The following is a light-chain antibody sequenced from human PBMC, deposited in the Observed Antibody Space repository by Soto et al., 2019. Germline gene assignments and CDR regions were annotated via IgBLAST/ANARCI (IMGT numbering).Light chain of an antibody. CDR3: SSYAGSSTLV. J-gene: IGLJ3*02. CDR2: EVS. V-gene: IGLV2-8*01. Sequence: QSVLTQPPSASGSPGQSVTISCTGTSSDVGGYKYVSWYQQHPGKAPKLLIYEVSKRPSGVPDRLAGSKSGNTASLTVSGLQAEDEADYYCSSYAGSSTLVFGGGTKLTVL. CDR1: SSDVGGYKY.